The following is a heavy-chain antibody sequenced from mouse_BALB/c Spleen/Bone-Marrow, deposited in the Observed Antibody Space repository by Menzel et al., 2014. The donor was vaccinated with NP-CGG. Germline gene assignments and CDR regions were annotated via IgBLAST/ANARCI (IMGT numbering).Heavy chain of an antibody. CDR2: IYPSDSYT. V-gene: IGHV1-69*02. D-gene: IGHD1-1*01. CDR1: GYTFTGYW. J-gene: IGHJ2*01. Sequence: QVQLKQSGAELVRPGASVKLSCKASGYTFTGYWINWVKQRPGQGLEWIGNIYPSDSYTNYNQKFKDKATSTVDKSSSTAYMQPSSPTSEDSAVYYCTREGYYGSSYVDYWGQGTTLTVSS. CDR3: TREGYYGSSYVDY.